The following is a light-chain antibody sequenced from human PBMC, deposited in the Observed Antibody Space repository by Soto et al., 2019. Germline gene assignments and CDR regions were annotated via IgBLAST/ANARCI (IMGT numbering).Light chain of an antibody. Sequence: QSALTQPASVSGSPGQSITISCTGTSSDVGSYNLVSWYQQHPGKAPKLMIYEGSKRPSGVSNRFSGSKSGNTASLTISGLQAEDEADYYCCSYAGSSNSDVFGTGTKVTVL. V-gene: IGLV2-23*01. CDR2: EGS. CDR1: SSDVGSYNL. J-gene: IGLJ1*01. CDR3: CSYAGSSNSDV.